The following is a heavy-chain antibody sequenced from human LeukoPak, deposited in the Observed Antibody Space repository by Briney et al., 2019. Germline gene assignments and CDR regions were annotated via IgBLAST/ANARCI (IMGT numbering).Heavy chain of an antibody. Sequence: GGSLRLSCAASGFTFSSYSMNWVRQAPGKGLEWVSSISSSSYIYYADSVKGRFTISRDNAKNSLYLQMNSLRAEDTAVYYCARDQPRRGYSYGFDYWGQGTLVTVSS. J-gene: IGHJ4*02. CDR3: ARDQPRRGYSYGFDY. CDR2: ISSSSYI. D-gene: IGHD5-18*01. V-gene: IGHV3-21*01. CDR1: GFTFSSYS.